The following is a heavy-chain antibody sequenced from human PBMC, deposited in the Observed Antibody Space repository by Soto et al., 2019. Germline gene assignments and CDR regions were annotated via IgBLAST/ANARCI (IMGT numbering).Heavy chain of an antibody. Sequence: GGSLRLSCAASGFTFSSYGMHWVRQAPGKGLEWVAVISYDGSNKYYADSGKGRFTISRDNSKNTLYLQMNSLRAEDTAVYYCAKELWFGELLSSDYYYYGMDVWGQGTTVTVSS. CDR3: AKELWFGELLSSDYYYYGMDV. D-gene: IGHD3-10*01. J-gene: IGHJ6*02. CDR2: ISYDGSNK. CDR1: GFTFSSYG. V-gene: IGHV3-30*18.